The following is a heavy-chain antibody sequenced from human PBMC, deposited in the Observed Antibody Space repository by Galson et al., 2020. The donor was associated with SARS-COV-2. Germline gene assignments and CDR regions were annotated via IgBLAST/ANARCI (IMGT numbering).Heavy chain of an antibody. Sequence: ASVKVSCKASGYTFTSYGISWVRQAPGQGLEWMGWISAYNGNTNYAQKLQGRVTMTTDTSTSTAYMELRSLRSDDTAVYYCARDLAYCGGDCYSSARWFDPWGQGTLVTVSS. V-gene: IGHV1-18*01. D-gene: IGHD2-21*02. CDR2: ISAYNGNT. CDR1: GYTFTSYG. J-gene: IGHJ5*02. CDR3: ARDLAYCGGDCYSSARWFDP.